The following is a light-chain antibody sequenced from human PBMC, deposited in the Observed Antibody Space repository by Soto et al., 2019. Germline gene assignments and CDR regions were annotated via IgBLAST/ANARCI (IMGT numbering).Light chain of an antibody. V-gene: IGLV2-8*01. J-gene: IGLJ3*02. CDR2: EVS. Sequence: QSALTLPPSASGSPGQSVTISCTGTSSDVGGYNYVSWYQQYPGKAPKLMIYEVSKRPSGVPDRFSGSKSGKTASLTVSGLQPEDQADYYCTSYAGSNIGVFGGGTKVTVL. CDR1: SSDVGGYNY. CDR3: TSYAGSNIGV.